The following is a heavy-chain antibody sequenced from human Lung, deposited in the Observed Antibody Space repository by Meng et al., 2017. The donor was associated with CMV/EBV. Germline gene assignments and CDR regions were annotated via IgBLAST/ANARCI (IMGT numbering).Heavy chain of an antibody. CDR3: SRFHIGYGGAFDI. CDR2: IYWDDDK. J-gene: IGHJ3*02. D-gene: IGHD5-12*01. Sequence: GLTLVXPTQTLTLTCPFSGFPLSTSGMRVSWIRQPPGPAVEWLARIYWDDDKFYNTSLKTRLTVAKDTTAHQVVFTMTNMDPVDTATYYCSRFHIGYGGAFDIWGPGXMVTVSS. V-gene: IGHV2-70D*14. CDR1: GFPLSTSGMR.